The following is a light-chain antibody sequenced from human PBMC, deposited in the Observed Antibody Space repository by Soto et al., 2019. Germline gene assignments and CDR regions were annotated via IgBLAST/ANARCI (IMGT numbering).Light chain of an antibody. V-gene: IGKV3-11*01. CDR1: QSVSSY. CDR2: DAS. J-gene: IGKJ1*01. Sequence: IVLTQSPATLSLSPGERATLYCRASQSVSSYLAWYQQKTSQAPRLLIYDASNRATSIPARFSGSGSGTDFTLTISSLKPEDFAVYYCQQRSNWEWTFGQGTKVDSK. CDR3: QQRSNWEWT.